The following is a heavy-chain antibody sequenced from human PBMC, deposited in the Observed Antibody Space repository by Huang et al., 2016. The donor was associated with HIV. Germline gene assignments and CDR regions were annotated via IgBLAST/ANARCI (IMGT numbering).Heavy chain of an antibody. D-gene: IGHD5-18*01. Sequence: EVLLVQSGAELKEPGESLKISCKASGYGFSSYWIGWVRQKPGKGRGWMGGTDLRDPETNSSPSFDGQFTISADKSTRTAYLQWESLKAPDTAIYFCARQVDGFRSHFDFWGQGTLVSVSS. J-gene: IGHJ4*02. CDR3: ARQVDGFRSHFDF. CDR2: TDLRDPET. CDR1: GYGFSSYW. V-gene: IGHV5-51*01.